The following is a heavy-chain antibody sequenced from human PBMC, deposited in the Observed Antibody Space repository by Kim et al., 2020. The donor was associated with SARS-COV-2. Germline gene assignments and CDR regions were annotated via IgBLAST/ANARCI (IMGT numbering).Heavy chain of an antibody. CDR3: AKDRTVLLHYFDY. Sequence: GGSLRLSCAASGFTFSSYGMHWVRQAPGKGLDWVAVISYDGSNKYYADSVKGRFTISRDSSKNTVYLQMNSLRPEDTAVYYCAKDRTVLLHYFDYWGQGTLVTVSS. CDR1: GFTFSSYG. CDR2: ISYDGSNK. D-gene: IGHD2-15*01. J-gene: IGHJ4*02. V-gene: IGHV3-30*18.